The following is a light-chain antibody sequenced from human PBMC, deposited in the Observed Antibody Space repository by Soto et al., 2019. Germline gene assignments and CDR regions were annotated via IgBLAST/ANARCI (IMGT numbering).Light chain of an antibody. J-gene: IGKJ1*01. CDR3: QQYDSSWS. V-gene: IGKV1-5*03. CDR1: QSVSYW. Sequence: DIQMTQSPSTLSASVGDRVTITFRASQSVSYWLSWYQQKPGKAPKLLIYKASSLQGGVPSRFSGSGSGTEFTLTISSLQPDDFATYYCQQYDSSWSFGQGTKVEIK. CDR2: KAS.